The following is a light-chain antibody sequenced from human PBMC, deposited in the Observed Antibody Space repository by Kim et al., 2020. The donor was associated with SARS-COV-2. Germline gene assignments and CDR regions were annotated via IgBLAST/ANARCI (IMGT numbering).Light chain of an antibody. J-gene: IGKJ4*01. CDR2: GAS. V-gene: IGKV1-39*01. CDR1: QSISKS. CDR3: QQGYRTPLT. Sequence: SASVGDRVTITCRASQSISKSVNWYQQKPGTAPKVLISGASTLQSGVSSRFSGSGSGAEFTLNIDTLQLEDFATYFCQQGYRTPLTFGGGTKLEI.